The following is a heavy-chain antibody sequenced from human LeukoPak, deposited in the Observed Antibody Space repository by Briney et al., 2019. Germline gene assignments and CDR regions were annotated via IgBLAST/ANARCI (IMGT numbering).Heavy chain of an antibody. CDR3: ARSPGPYYYYGMDV. V-gene: IGHV1-18*01. Sequence: ASVKVSCKASGYTFTSYGISWVRQAPGQGLEWMGWISAYNGNTNYAQKLQGRVTMTTDTSTSTAYMELRSLRSDDTAVYYCARSPGPYYYYGMDVWGQGITVTVSS. J-gene: IGHJ6*02. CDR1: GYTFTSYG. CDR2: ISAYNGNT.